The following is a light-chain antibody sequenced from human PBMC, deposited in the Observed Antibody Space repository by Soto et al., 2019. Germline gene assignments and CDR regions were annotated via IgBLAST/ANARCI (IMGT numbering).Light chain of an antibody. CDR3: QQRTNWSSVT. CDR2: DAS. Sequence: EIVLTQSPANLSLSPGDRATLSCRASQSVSSYLAWYQQKPGQAPRLLIYDASNSATGIPARFSGSGSGTDFTLTISSLEPEDFAVYYCQQRTNWSSVTFGGGTKVDIK. CDR1: QSVSSY. V-gene: IGKV3-11*01. J-gene: IGKJ4*01.